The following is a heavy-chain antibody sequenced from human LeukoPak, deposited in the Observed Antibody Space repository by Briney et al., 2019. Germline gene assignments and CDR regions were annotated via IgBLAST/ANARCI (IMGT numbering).Heavy chain of an antibody. V-gene: IGHV4-59*12. CDR3: ARGAIDSSGHYGGGVDY. CDR1: GGSIISYY. Sequence: SETLSLTCTGSGGSIISYYWSWIRQPPGKGREWSGYIYYSGNTNYNPSLKSRVTISVDTSTNQFSLKLSSLTAADTAVYYCARGAIDSSGHYGGGVDYWGQGTLVTVSS. J-gene: IGHJ4*02. D-gene: IGHD3-22*01. CDR2: IYYSGNT.